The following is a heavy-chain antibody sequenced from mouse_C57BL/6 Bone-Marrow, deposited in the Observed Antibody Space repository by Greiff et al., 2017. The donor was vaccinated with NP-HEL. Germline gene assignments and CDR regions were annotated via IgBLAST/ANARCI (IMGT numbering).Heavy chain of an antibody. CDR1: GFSFNTYA. V-gene: IGHV10-1*01. CDR2: IRSKSNNYAT. Sequence: GGGLVQPKGSLKLSCAASGFSFNTYAMNWVRQAPGKGLEWVARIRSKSNNYATYYADSVKDRFTISRDDSESMLYLQMNNLKTEDTAMYYCVRHRITTVVAPGAMDYWGQGTSVTVSS. CDR3: VRHRITTVVAPGAMDY. J-gene: IGHJ4*01. D-gene: IGHD1-1*01.